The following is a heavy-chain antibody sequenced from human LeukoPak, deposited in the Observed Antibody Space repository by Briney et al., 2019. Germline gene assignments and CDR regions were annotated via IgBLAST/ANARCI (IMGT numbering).Heavy chain of an antibody. CDR2: TVGGGDGT. CDR1: GFTFSSTS. CDR3: AKDLLWFGELFKYYYYGMDV. D-gene: IGHD3-10*01. Sequence: GGSLRLSCAASGFTFSSTSMSWVRQAPGKGLEWVAVTVGGGDGTYYADSVKGRFTISRDNSNNTLYLQMNSLRAEDTAVYYCAKDLLWFGELFKYYYYGMDVWGQGTTVTVSS. V-gene: IGHV3-23*01. J-gene: IGHJ6*02.